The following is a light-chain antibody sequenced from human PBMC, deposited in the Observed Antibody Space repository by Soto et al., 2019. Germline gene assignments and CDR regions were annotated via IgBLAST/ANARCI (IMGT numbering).Light chain of an antibody. Sequence: EIVLTQSPATLSLSPGERATLSCRASQSVSSYLAWYQQKPGQAPRLLIYDASNRATGSPARFSGSGSGTDFTLTISSLEPEDFAVYYCQQRSNWPPNTFGQGTKLDIK. CDR2: DAS. J-gene: IGKJ2*01. CDR3: QQRSNWPPNT. CDR1: QSVSSY. V-gene: IGKV3-11*01.